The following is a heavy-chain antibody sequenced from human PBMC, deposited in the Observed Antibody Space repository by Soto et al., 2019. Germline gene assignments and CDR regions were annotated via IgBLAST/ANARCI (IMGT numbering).Heavy chain of an antibody. CDR3: ARLGGSYAVPHFDY. D-gene: IGHD1-26*01. CDR1: GGSISSYY. J-gene: IGHJ4*02. CDR2: ISYSGST. Sequence: SETLSLTCTVSGGSISSYYWSWSRQPPGKGLEWIGYISYSGSTNYNPSLKSRVTISVDTSKNQFSLKLSSVTAADTAVYYCARLGGSYAVPHFDYWGQGTLVTVSS. V-gene: IGHV4-59*08.